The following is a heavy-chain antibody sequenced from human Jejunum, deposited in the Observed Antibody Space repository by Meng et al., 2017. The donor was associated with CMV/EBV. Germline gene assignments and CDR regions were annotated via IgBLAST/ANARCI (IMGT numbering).Heavy chain of an antibody. CDR2: INSDGSIT. CDR1: GFNLKSYY. J-gene: IGHJ5*02. CDR3: VRGGYDFWSGYGGP. Sequence: GFNLKSYYMHWVRQARGKGLVWVSRINSDGSITVYADAVKGRFTISRDNAKSTAYLQMNGLRGDDTAVYFCVRGGYDFWSGYGGPWGQGTLVTVSS. D-gene: IGHD3/OR15-3a*01. V-gene: IGHV3-74*01.